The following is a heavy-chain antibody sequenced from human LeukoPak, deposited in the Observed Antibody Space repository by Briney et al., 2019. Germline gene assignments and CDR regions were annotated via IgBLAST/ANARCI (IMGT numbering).Heavy chain of an antibody. J-gene: IGHJ4*02. CDR1: GFTFTGYY. CDR2: INPNNGRT. V-gene: IGHV1-2*02. CDR3: AKSAHRWEVLDS. Sequence: ASVKVSCKASGFTFTGYYFHWVRQAPGQGLEWMGWINPNNGRTSYAQKFQGRVTMTRDTSISTVYMEVTSLRSDDTALFYCAKSAHRWEVLDSWGQGTLVTVS. D-gene: IGHD1-26*01.